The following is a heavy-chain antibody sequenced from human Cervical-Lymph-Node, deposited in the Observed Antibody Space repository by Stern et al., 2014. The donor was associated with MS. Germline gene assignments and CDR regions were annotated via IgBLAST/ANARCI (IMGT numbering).Heavy chain of an antibody. CDR2: MNPGDSDA. CDR1: GYSFTSYW. J-gene: IGHJ3*02. D-gene: IGHD6-19*01. Sequence: VQLVQSGAEVKKPGESLKISCKGSGYSFTSYWIGWVRQMPGKGLEWMAIMNPGDSDARYRPSFEGQVAISADKSISTAYLQWNSLEASDTSMYYCATIPLGGTRPIWGQGTMVIVSS. CDR3: ATIPLGGTRPI. V-gene: IGHV5-51*03.